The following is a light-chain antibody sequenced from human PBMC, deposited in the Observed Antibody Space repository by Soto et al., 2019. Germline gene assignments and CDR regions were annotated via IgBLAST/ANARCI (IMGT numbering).Light chain of an antibody. CDR3: RSYTSRTALV. V-gene: IGLV2-14*03. Sequence: QSALTQPASVSGSPGQSITISCTGSSSDIVYSFVSWYQQHPGKAPKLIIYGVINRPSGVSNLFSGSKSDNTASLTISGLQAEYEADYYCRSYTSRTALVFGGGTKLTVL. J-gene: IGLJ2*01. CDR2: GVI. CDR1: SSDIVYSF.